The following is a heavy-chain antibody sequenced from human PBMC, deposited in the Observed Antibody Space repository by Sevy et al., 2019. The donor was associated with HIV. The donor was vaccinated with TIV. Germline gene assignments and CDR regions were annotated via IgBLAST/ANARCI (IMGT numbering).Heavy chain of an antibody. J-gene: IGHJ3*01. CDR1: GFSFSNSA. V-gene: IGHV3-64*04. Sequence: GGSLRLSCSGSGFSFSNSAMNWVRQTPGKGLKYVSAISSDGVSTYYTDSVRGRFTISRDNSKNTLYLQMNNLRAEDTAVYYCAKVLNPALESMMEVTVRSLKGFDVWGQGTMVTVSS. CDR3: AKVLNPALESMMEVTVRSLKGFDV. CDR2: ISSDGVST. D-gene: IGHD3-22*01.